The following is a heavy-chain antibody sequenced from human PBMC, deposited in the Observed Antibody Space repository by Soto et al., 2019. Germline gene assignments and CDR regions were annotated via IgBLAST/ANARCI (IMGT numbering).Heavy chain of an antibody. CDR3: AREPRGDVVMTAVRCDY. J-gene: IGHJ4*02. D-gene: IGHD2-21*02. Sequence: QVQLVQSGAEVKKPGASVKVSCKASGYTLTSYYVHWVRQAPGQGLEWMGIINPSSGSTTYAQKFQGRVTMTRDTSTSTVYMELSGLRSEDTAMYYCAREPRGDVVMTAVRCDYWGQGTLVTVSS. V-gene: IGHV1-46*01. CDR1: GYTLTSYY. CDR2: INPSSGST.